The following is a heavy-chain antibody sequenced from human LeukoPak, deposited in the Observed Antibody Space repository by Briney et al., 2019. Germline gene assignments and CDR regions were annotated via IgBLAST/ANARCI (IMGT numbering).Heavy chain of an antibody. V-gene: IGHV1-18*01. D-gene: IGHD6-19*01. CDR1: GGTFSSYA. Sequence: ASVKVSCKASGGTFSSYAISWVRQAPGQGLEWMGWISAYNGNTNYAQKLQGRVTMTTDTSTSTAYMELRSLRSDDTAVYYCARVVRVAVADHFDYWGQGTLVTVSS. CDR3: ARVVRVAVADHFDY. J-gene: IGHJ4*02. CDR2: ISAYNGNT.